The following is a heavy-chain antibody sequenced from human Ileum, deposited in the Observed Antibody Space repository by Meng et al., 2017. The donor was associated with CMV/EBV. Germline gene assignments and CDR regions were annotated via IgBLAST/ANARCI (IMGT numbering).Heavy chain of an antibody. CDR2: NNHSGST. CDR3: ARGYTSGY. D-gene: IGHD3-10*01. J-gene: IGHJ4*02. Sequence: LTLTCAVYGGTCRGYNWSWISQPPGKGLEWIGENNHSGSTNYSPSLKSRVTISVDTSKNQFSLKLSSVTAADTAVYYCARGYTSGYWGQGTLVTVSS. V-gene: IGHV4-34*01. CDR1: GGTCRGYN.